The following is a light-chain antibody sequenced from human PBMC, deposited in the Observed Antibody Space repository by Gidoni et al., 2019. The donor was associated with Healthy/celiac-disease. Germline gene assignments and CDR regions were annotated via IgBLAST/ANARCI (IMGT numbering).Light chain of an antibody. CDR2: AAS. CDR3: QQSYSTPCT. J-gene: IGKJ1*01. CDR1: QSTSSY. V-gene: IGKV1-39*01. Sequence: DINMTQSPSSLSASVGDRVTIACRASQSTSSYLNWYQQKPGKAPKLLIYAASSLQSGVPSRFSGSGSGTDFTLTISSLQPEDFATYYCQQSYSTPCTFGQGTKVEIK.